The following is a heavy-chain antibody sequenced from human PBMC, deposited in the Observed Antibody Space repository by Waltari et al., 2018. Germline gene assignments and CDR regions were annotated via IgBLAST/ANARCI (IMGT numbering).Heavy chain of an antibody. V-gene: IGHV2-5*02. J-gene: IGHJ4*02. Sequence: QITLKESGPTLVKPTQTLTLTCTFSGFPLSTSGVGVGWVRQPPGKALEWRALIYWVDVRRYSPSPKSGLTITKDTSKNQVVLTMTNMDPVDTATYYCVSGSGRTFDYWGQGTLVTVSS. CDR2: IYWVDVR. D-gene: IGHD3-10*01. CDR3: VSGSGRTFDY. CDR1: GFPLSTSGVG.